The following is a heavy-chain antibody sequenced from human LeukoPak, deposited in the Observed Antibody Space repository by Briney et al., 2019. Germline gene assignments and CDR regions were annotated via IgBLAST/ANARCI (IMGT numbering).Heavy chain of an antibody. CDR3: ARSVDTAMAYVAV. Sequence: PGGSLRLSCAASGFTFSSYSMNWVRQAPGKGLEWVSSISSSSSYIYYADSVKGRFTISRDNAKNSLCLQMNSLRAEDTAVYYCARSVDTAMAYVAVWGQGTTVTVSS. CDR1: GFTFSSYS. CDR2: ISSSSSYI. V-gene: IGHV3-21*01. D-gene: IGHD5-18*01. J-gene: IGHJ6*02.